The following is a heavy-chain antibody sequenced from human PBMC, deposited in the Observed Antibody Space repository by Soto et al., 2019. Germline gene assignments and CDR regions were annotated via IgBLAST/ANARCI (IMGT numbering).Heavy chain of an antibody. Sequence: QVQLVESGGGVVQPGRSLRLSCAASGFTFSSYAMHWFRQAPGKGLEWVAVISYDGSNKYYADSVKGRFTISRDNSKNALYLQMNSLRAEETAVYYCARDPGEVVVAATPYYYYGMDVWGQGTTVTVSS. D-gene: IGHD2-15*01. CDR3: ARDPGEVVVAATPYYYYGMDV. J-gene: IGHJ6*02. V-gene: IGHV3-30-3*01. CDR2: ISYDGSNK. CDR1: GFTFSSYA.